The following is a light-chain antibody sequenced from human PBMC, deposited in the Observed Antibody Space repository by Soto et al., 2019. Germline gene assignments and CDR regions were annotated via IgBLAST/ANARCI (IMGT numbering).Light chain of an antibody. Sequence: QSVLTQPPSVSGAPGQRVLISCSGGSSNIGSNTVNWYQQLPVTAPKLLIYSTNQRPSGVPVRFSASRSGTSASLAISGLQAVDEADYFCAAWDDSLNGFYVFGTGTKLTVL. CDR3: AAWDDSLNGFYV. J-gene: IGLJ1*01. CDR1: SSNIGSNT. CDR2: STN. V-gene: IGLV1-44*01.